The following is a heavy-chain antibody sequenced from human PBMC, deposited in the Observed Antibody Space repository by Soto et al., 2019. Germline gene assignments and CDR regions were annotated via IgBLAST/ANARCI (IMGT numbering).Heavy chain of an antibody. CDR2: IYYSGST. V-gene: IGHV4-59*08. D-gene: IGHD5-18*01. CDR1: GGSISSYY. CDR3: ARLNSPRDYYYYYYMDV. J-gene: IGHJ6*03. Sequence: SETLSLTCTVSGGSISSYYWSWIRQPPGKGLEWIGYIYYSGSTNYNPSLKSRVTISVDTSKNQFSLKLSSVTAADTAAYYCARLNSPRDYYYYYYMDVWGKGTTVTVSS.